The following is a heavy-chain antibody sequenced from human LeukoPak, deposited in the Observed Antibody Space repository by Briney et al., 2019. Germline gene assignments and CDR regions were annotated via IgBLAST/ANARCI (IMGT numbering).Heavy chain of an antibody. Sequence: GGSLRLSCAASGFTFTSHWMAWVRQAPGKGLEWVANIKQDGSEKYYVDSVKGRFTISRDTAKKSMFMQMSGLRADDTAVYYCARGCCSGPSYYSDTFDLWGQGTMVTVSS. CDR1: GFTFTSHW. CDR2: IKQDGSEK. V-gene: IGHV3-7*03. D-gene: IGHD2-2*01. J-gene: IGHJ3*01. CDR3: ARGCCSGPSYYSDTFDL.